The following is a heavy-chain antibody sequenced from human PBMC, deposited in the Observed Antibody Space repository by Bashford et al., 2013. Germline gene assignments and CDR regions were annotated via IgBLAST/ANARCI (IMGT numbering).Heavy chain of an antibody. D-gene: IGHD6-19*01. CDR2: IYPGDSDT. V-gene: IGHV5-51*01. Sequence: GESLKISCKGSGYSFTSYWIGWVRQMPGKGLEWMGIIYPGDSDTRYSPSFQGQVTISADKSISTAYLQWSSLKASDTAMYYCARRSDELRSGWYTPDLHFDLWGRGTLVTVSS. J-gene: IGHJ2*01. CDR3: ARRSDELRSGWYTPDLHFDL. CDR1: GYSFTSYW.